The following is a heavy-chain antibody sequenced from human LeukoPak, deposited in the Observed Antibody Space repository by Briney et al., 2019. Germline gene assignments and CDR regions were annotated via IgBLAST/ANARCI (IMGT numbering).Heavy chain of an antibody. V-gene: IGHV3-23*01. Sequence: GGSLRLSCAGFGITFSNYGMSWVRQAPGKGLEWVSAISGGGSSSYYADSVKGRFTISRDNSKNTLYLQMNSLRAEDTAGYYCAPQRDYYDSSGIQHWGQGTLVTVSS. CDR3: APQRDYYDSSGIQH. CDR1: GITFSNYG. CDR2: ISGGGSSS. J-gene: IGHJ1*01. D-gene: IGHD3-22*01.